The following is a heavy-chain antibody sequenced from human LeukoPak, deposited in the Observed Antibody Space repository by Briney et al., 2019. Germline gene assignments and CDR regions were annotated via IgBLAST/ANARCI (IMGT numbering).Heavy chain of an antibody. Sequence: SETLSLTCAVYGGSFSGYYWSWIRQPPGKGLEWIGEINHSGSTNYNPSLKSRVTISVDTSKNQFSLKLSSVTAADTAVYYCARGGQPYDFWSGYYFDYWGQGTLVTVS. CDR1: GGSFSGYY. CDR2: INHSGST. J-gene: IGHJ4*02. CDR3: ARGGQPYDFWSGYYFDY. V-gene: IGHV4-34*01. D-gene: IGHD3-3*01.